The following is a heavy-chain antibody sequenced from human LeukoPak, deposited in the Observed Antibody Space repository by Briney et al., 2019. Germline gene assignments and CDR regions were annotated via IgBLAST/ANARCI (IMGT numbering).Heavy chain of an antibody. J-gene: IGHJ4*02. CDR3: ARDQYDTWSRRGNFDS. D-gene: IGHD3-3*01. V-gene: IGHV3-74*01. CDR1: GFTFSSYW. CDR2: INSDGRST. Sequence: GGSLRLSCAASGFTFSSYWMHWVRQAPGKGLVWVSRINSDGRSTTYADSVKGRFTISRDNTKNSLYLQMNSLRVEDTAVFYCARDQYDTWSRRGNFDSWGQGTLVIVSS.